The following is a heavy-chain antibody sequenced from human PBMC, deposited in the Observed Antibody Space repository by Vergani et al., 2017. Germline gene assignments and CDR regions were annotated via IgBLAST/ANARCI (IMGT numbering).Heavy chain of an antibody. D-gene: IGHD6-13*01. CDR2: IYTSGST. J-gene: IGHJ4*02. V-gene: IGHV4-61*02. CDR3: ASVGAQQLVRGHFDY. CDR1: GGPISSGSYY. Sequence: QVQLQESGPGLVKPSQTLSLTCTVSGGPISSGSYYWSWIRQPAGKGLEWIGRIYTSGSTNYNPSLKSRVTISVDTSKNQFSLKLRAVTAADTAVYYCASVGAQQLVRGHFDYWGQGTLVTVSS.